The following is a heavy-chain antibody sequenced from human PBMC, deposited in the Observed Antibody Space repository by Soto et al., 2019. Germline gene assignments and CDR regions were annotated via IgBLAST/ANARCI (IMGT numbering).Heavy chain of an antibody. J-gene: IGHJ6*02. CDR2: TYYRSKWYN. D-gene: IGHD2-15*01. V-gene: IGHV6-1*01. CDR1: GDSVSSNSAA. CDR3: AKGRYCSGGSYYSHYYYGMDV. Sequence: SQTLSLTCAISGDSVSSNSAAWNWIRQSPSRGLEWLGRTYYRSKWYNDYAVSVKSRITINPDASKNQFSLQLNSVTPEDTAVYYCAKGRYCSGGSYYSHYYYGMDVWGRGTTVTVSS.